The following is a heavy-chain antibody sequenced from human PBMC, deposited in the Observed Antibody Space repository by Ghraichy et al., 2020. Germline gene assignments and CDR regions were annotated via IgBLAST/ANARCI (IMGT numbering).Heavy chain of an antibody. CDR3: ARASTVVRFYYYDGMDV. CDR1: GFTFSSYN. Sequence: GALRLSCVGSGFTFSSYNMNWVRQSPGKGLEWVSYISSSSRSKFYADSVKGRFTISRDNAQNSLSLQMNSLRDEDTAVYYCARASTVVRFYYYDGMDVWGQGTTVTVSS. D-gene: IGHD2-21*01. CDR2: ISSSSRSK. V-gene: IGHV3-48*02. J-gene: IGHJ6*02.